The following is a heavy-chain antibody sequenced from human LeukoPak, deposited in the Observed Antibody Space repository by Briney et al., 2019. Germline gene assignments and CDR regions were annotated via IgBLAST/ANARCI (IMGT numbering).Heavy chain of an antibody. CDR1: GFTFSSYA. D-gene: IGHD3-22*01. V-gene: IGHV3-30*04. Sequence: PGGSLRLSCAASGFTFSSYAMHWVRQAPGKGLEWVAVISYDGSNKYYADSVKGRFTISRDNSKNTLYLQMNSLRAEDTAVYYCARAPYYYDSSGYPWYFDLWGRGTLVTVSS. CDR3: ARAPYYYDSSGYPWYFDL. CDR2: ISYDGSNK. J-gene: IGHJ2*01.